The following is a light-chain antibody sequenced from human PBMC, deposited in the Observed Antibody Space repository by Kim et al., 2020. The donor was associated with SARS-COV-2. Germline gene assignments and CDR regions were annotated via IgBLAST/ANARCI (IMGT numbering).Light chain of an antibody. CDR2: YDS. CDR3: QVWDSSGDHPV. V-gene: IGLV3-21*04. J-gene: IGLJ2*01. Sequence: SYELTQPPSVSVAPGETARITCGGSNIGSKSVHWYQQRPGQAPVLVIYYDSDRPSGIPERFSGSNSGNTATLTLSRVEAGDEADYFCQVWDSSGDHPVFGGGTKLTVL. CDR1: NIGSKS.